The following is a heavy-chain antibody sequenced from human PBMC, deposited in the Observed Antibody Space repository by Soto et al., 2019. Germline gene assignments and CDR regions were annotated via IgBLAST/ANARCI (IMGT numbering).Heavy chain of an antibody. J-gene: IGHJ4*02. D-gene: IGHD3-10*01. CDR3: ARDDSGLLWFGELLFRGYYFDY. CDR2: ISSSSSYI. V-gene: IGHV3-21*01. CDR1: GFTFSSYS. Sequence: GGSLRLSCAASGFTFSSYSMNWVRQAPGKGLEWVSSISSSSSYIYYADSVKGRFTISRDNAKNSLYLQMNSLRAEDTAVYYCARDDSGLLWFGELLFRGYYFDYWGQGTQVTVSS.